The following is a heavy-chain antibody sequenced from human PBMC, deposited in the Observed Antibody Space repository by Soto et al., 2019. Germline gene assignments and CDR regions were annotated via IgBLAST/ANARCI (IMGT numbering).Heavy chain of an antibody. V-gene: IGHV3-74*01. CDR1: GFTFSSYW. J-gene: IGHJ4*02. CDR2: IDIAGSTT. Sequence: GGSLRLACAASGFTFSSYWMHWVRQTPGKGLVWVSRIDIAGSTTTYADSVKGRFTISRDNAKNTLYLQMNSLRAEDTAVYYCARDQTVAGPTTFDYCGQGTLVTVSS. D-gene: IGHD6-19*01. CDR3: ARDQTVAGPTTFDY.